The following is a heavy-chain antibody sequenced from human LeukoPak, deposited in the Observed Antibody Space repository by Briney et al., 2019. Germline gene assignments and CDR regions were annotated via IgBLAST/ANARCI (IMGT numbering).Heavy chain of an antibody. Sequence: SGPTLLKPTQTLTLTCTFSGFSLSTTGVGVAWIRQPPGKALEWLAVTYWNNDKSYSPSLKSRLTITKDTSKNQVVLIMTNMDPVDTGTYYCAHKGRGSGSYTMWGQGTLVTVSS. CDR1: GFSLSTTGVG. D-gene: IGHD3-10*01. CDR2: TYWNNDK. CDR3: AHKGRGSGSYTM. V-gene: IGHV2-5*01. J-gene: IGHJ4*02.